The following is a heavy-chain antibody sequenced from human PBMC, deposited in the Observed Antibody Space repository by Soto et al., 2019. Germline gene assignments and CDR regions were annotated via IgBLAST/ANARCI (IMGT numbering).Heavy chain of an antibody. CDR2: IYYSGST. D-gene: IGHD2-2*02. CDR3: ARGGLVQEGFVLVPAAISWFDP. J-gene: IGHJ5*02. V-gene: IGHV4-31*03. CDR1: GGSISSGGYY. Sequence: SETLSLTCTVSGGSISSGGYYWSWIRQHPGKGLEWIGYIYYSGSTYYSPSLKSRVTISVDTSKNQFSLKLSSVTAADTAVYYCARGGLVQEGFVLVPAAISWFDPWGQGTLVTVSS.